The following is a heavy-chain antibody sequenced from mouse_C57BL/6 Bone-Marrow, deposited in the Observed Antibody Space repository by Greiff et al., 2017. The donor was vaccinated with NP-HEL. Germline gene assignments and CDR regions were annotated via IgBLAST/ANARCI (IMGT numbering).Heavy chain of an antibody. D-gene: IGHD1-1*01. Sequence: QVQLQQSGAELMKPGASVKLSCKATGYTFTGYWIEWVKQRPGHGLEWIGEIIPGSGSTNYNEKFKGKATFTADTSSNTAYVQLSSLTTEDSAIYYCAGGTTVVFDDWGQGTALTVSS. CDR2: IIPGSGST. J-gene: IGHJ2*01. CDR3: AGGTTVVFDD. V-gene: IGHV1-9*01. CDR1: GYTFTGYW.